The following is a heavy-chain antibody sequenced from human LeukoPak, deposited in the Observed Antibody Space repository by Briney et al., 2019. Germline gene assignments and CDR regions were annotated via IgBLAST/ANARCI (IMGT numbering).Heavy chain of an antibody. D-gene: IGHD2-21*01. J-gene: IGHJ4*02. CDR2: ISAYNGNT. V-gene: IGHV1-18*04. CDR1: GYKFTGYY. Sequence: ASVEVSCKASGYKFTGYYMHWVRQAPGQGLEWMGWISAYNGNTNYAQKLQGRVTMTTDTSTSTAYMELRSLRSDDTAVYYCARDQVIPSYWGQGTLVTVSS. CDR3: ARDQVIPSY.